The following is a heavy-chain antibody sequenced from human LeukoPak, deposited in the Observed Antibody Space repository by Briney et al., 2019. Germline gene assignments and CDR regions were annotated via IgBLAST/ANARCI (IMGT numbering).Heavy chain of an antibody. CDR3: ARVSYSSRQRDFDY. V-gene: IGHV4-30-4*01. CDR2: IYYSGST. Sequence: PSETLSLTCTVSGGSISSGDHYWSWIRQPPGKGLEWIGYIYYSGSTYYNPSLKSRVTISVDTSKNQFSLKLSSVTAADTAVYYCARVSYSSRQRDFDYWGQGTLVTVSS. D-gene: IGHD6-13*01. J-gene: IGHJ4*02. CDR1: GGSISSGDHY.